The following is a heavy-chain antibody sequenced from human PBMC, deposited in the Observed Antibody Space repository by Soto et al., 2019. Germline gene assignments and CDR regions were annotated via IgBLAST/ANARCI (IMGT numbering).Heavy chain of an antibody. CDR1: GFTFSSYA. Sequence: EVQLLESGGGLVQPGGSLRLSCAASGFTFSSYAMNWVRQAPGKGLEWVSVISGSGGSTYYADSVKGRFTISRDNSKNTLYLQMNSLRAEGTAVYYWASRSSGWYFDYWGQGTRVTVSS. CDR3: ASRSSGWYFDY. CDR2: ISGSGGST. J-gene: IGHJ4*02. V-gene: IGHV3-23*01. D-gene: IGHD6-19*01.